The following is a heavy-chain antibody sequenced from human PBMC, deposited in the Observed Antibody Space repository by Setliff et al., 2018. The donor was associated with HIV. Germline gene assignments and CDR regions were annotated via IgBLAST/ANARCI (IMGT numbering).Heavy chain of an antibody. Sequence: PSETLSLTCAVYGGSFSAYHWTWIRQPPGRGLEWIGEISHSGSTNYNPSLKSRVTLSIDTSKSQISLNVTSVTAADTAVYYCTRRDVSPLWFGQFDYWGQGILVTVSS. D-gene: IGHD3-10*01. J-gene: IGHJ4*02. CDR1: GGSFSAYH. CDR3: TRRDVSPLWFGQFDY. V-gene: IGHV4-34*01. CDR2: ISHSGST.